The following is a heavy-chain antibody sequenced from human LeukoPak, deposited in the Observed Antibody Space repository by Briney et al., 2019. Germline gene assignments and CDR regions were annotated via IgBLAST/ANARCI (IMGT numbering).Heavy chain of an antibody. CDR1: GYTFTGYY. J-gene: IGHJ5*02. CDR3: AKLRESNWNYPKPLVFRRGTLQYNWFDP. CDR2: INPNSGGT. D-gene: IGHD1-7*01. Sequence: ASVKVSCKASGYTFTGYYMHWVRQAPGQGLEWMGWINPNSGGTNYAQKFQGRVTMTRDTSISTAYMELSRLRSDDTAVYYCAKLRESNWNYPKPLVFRRGTLQYNWFDPWGQGTLVTVSS. V-gene: IGHV1-2*02.